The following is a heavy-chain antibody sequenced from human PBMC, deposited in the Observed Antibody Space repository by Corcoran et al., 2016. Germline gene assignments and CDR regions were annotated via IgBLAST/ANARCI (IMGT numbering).Heavy chain of an antibody. Sequence: QVQLEESGGGVVQPGRSLRLSCAASGFIFSTYGIHWVRQAPGKGLEWVAVIWYDGSNKWYADSVKGRFTISRDNSKNTLYLQMNSLRVEDTAIYYCARDGDNDYGFFDYWGQGTLVTVSS. CDR3: ARDGDNDYGFFDY. CDR1: GFIFSTYG. J-gene: IGHJ4*02. CDR2: IWYDGSNK. V-gene: IGHV3-33*01. D-gene: IGHD4-17*01.